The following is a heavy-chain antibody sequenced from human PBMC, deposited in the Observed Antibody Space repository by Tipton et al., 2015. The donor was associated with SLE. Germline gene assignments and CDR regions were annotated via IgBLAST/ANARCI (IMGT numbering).Heavy chain of an antibody. J-gene: IGHJ4*02. Sequence: TLSLTCTVSGCSISSGSYYWSWVRQPAGTGLEWIGRISTSGNTNSNPSLKSRVPMSVDTSKDQFSLKLSSVTAADTAVYYCAREPVASTDYWGPGTLVTVSS. V-gene: IGHV4-61*02. CDR3: AREPVASTDY. CDR1: GCSISSGSYY. CDR2: ISTSGNT. D-gene: IGHD6-19*01.